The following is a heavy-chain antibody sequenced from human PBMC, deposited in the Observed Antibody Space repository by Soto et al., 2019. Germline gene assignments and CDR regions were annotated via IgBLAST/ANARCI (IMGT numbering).Heavy chain of an antibody. CDR1: GFIFSAFG. CDR3: ARARYYDWCFDL. CDR2: LSHDGSNK. Sequence: QPGGSLRLSCAASGFIFSAFGIHWVRQAPGKGLEWVAFLSHDGSNKYYADSVRGRFSISRDNSKNTVYLQMNSLRADDTAVYFCARARYYDWCFDLWGLGTPVTVSS. D-gene: IGHD3-9*01. V-gene: IGHV3-30*03. J-gene: IGHJ4*02.